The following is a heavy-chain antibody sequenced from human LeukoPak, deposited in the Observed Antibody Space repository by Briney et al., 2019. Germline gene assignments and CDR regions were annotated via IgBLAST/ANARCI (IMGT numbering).Heavy chain of an antibody. CDR3: ARGGIAAGFDI. J-gene: IGHJ3*02. CDR2: IYYSGGT. V-gene: IGHV4-59*01. CDR1: GGSISSYY. D-gene: IGHD6-13*01. Sequence: SETLSLTCTVSGGSISSYYWSWIRQPPGKGLEWIGYIYYSGGTNYNPSLKSRVTISVDTSKNQFSLKLSSVTAADTAVYYCARGGIAAGFDIWGQGTMVTVSS.